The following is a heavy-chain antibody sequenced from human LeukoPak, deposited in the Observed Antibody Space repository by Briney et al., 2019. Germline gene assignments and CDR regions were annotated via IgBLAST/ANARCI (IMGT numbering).Heavy chain of an antibody. J-gene: IGHJ4*02. CDR2: ISGSNGNT. Sequence: ASVKVSCRASGYSFTRYGMSWVRQAPGQGPEWMGWISGSNGNTNYAQKFQGRVTVTADTSTSTAYMEVWSLRPDDTAVYYCARSGRGTYYYFDWWGQGTLVTVPS. D-gene: IGHD1-26*01. CDR3: ARSGRGTYYYFDW. CDR1: GYSFTRYG. V-gene: IGHV1-18*01.